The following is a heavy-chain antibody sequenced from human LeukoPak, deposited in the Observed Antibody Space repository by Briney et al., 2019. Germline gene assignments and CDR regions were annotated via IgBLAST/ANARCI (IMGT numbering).Heavy chain of an antibody. CDR2: ISGSGGST. CDR3: AKDRQWLVRGLFDY. CDR1: A. Sequence: AMSWVRQXPGKGLEWVSAISGSGGSTYYADSVKGRFTISRDNSKNTLYLQMNSLRAEDTAVYYCAKDRQWLVRGLFDYWGQGTLVTVSS. J-gene: IGHJ4*02. V-gene: IGHV3-23*01. D-gene: IGHD6-19*01.